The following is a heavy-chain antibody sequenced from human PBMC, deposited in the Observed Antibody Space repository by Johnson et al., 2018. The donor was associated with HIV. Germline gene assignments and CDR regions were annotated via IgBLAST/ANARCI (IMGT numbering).Heavy chain of an antibody. CDR1: GLTFRSYG. CDR2: IWYDGSNK. CDR3: AKEGGYSYGFGGDQTWDAFDI. Sequence: QVQLVESGGGVVQPGRSLRLSCTESGLTFRSYGMYWVRQAPGKGLEWVALIWYDGSNKYYADSVKGRFTISRDNHNNTLYLQTSRLRLEDTAVYYCAKEGGYSYGFGGDQTWDAFDIWGQGTTVTVSS. V-gene: IGHV3-33*06. J-gene: IGHJ3*02. D-gene: IGHD5-18*01.